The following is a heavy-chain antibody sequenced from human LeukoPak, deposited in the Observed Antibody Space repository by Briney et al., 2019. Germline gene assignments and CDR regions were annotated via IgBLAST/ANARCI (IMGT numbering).Heavy chain of an antibody. V-gene: IGHV3-9*01. CDR2: ISWNSGSI. J-gene: IGHJ4*02. CDR3: AKDLIRFRSSGDGALFDY. CDR1: GFTFDDYA. Sequence: PGRSLRPSCAASGFTFDDYAMHWVRQAPGKGLEWVSGISWNSGSIGYADSVKGRFTISRDNAKNSLYLQMNSLRAEDTALYYCAKDLIRFRSSGDGALFDYWGQGTLVTVSS. D-gene: IGHD6-6*01.